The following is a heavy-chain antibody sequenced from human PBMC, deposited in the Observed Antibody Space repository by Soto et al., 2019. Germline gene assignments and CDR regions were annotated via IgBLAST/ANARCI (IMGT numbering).Heavy chain of an antibody. V-gene: IGHV1-18*01. CDR2: ISAYNGNT. Sequence: ASVKVSCKASGYTFTSYGISWVRQAPGQGLEWMGWISAYNGNTNYAQKLQGRVTMTTDTSTGTAYMELRSLRSDDTAVYYCARDSGLGPRRKNHKWKYGVSWFDTWGQGTLVTVSS. CDR1: GYTFTSYG. D-gene: IGHD1-7*01. CDR3: ARDSGLGPRRKNHKWKYGVSWFDT. J-gene: IGHJ5*02.